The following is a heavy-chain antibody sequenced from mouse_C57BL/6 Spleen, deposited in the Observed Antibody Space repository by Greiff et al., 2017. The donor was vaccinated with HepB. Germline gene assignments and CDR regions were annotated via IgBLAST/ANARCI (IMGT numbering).Heavy chain of an antibody. CDR1: GFSLTSYG. D-gene: IGHD1-1*01. CDR2: IWSDGST. CDR3: SRHEVITTVAMDY. J-gene: IGHJ4*01. V-gene: IGHV2-6-1*01. Sequence: VKLKESGPGLVAPSQSLSITCNVSGFSLTSYGVHWVRQPPGKGLEWLVVIWSDGSTTYNSALKSRLSISKANSKSQVFLKMNSLQTDDTAMYYWSRHEVITTVAMDYWGQGTSVTVSS.